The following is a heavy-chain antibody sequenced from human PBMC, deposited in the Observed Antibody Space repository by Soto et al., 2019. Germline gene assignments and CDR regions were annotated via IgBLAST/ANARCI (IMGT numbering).Heavy chain of an antibody. V-gene: IGHV2-26*01. D-gene: IGHD3-16*02. CDR2: IFSSGEE. CDR3: ARSGSYPLYYFDY. Sequence: QVTLKESGPVLVSPTETLTLTCTVSGFSLNTARMGVSWIRQPPGKALEWLAHIFSSGEESYTPSLKTRLTISKDTSKSQVVLTMTNVDPVDTATYYCARSGSYPLYYFDYWGQGALVTVSS. J-gene: IGHJ4*02. CDR1: GFSLNTARMG.